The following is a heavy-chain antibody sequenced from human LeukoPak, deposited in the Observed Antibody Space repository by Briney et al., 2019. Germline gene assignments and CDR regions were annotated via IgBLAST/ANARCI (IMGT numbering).Heavy chain of an antibody. Sequence: PGGSLRLSCTGSGFTFGDYGMSWVRQAPGKGLEWVGFIRSKACGGTTEYAASVKGRFTISRDDSKSIAYLQMNSLKTEDTAVYYCTRPRYCSGGSCYFDYWGQGTLVTVSS. V-gene: IGHV3-49*04. J-gene: IGHJ4*02. CDR2: IRSKACGGTT. CDR1: GFTFGDYG. D-gene: IGHD2-15*01. CDR3: TRPRYCSGGSCYFDY.